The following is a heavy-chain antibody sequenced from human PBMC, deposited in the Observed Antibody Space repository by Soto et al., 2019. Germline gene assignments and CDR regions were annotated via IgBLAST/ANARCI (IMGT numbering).Heavy chain of an antibody. V-gene: IGHV3-23*01. CDR2: ISGSGGST. Sequence: GGSLRLSCAASGFTFSSYAMSWVRQAPGKGLEWVSAISGSGGSTYYADSVKGRFTISRDNSKNTLYLQMNSLRAEDTAVYYCAKNTPRGYCSSTSCPRSRLRGKFDPWGQGTLVTVSS. CDR1: GFTFSSYA. J-gene: IGHJ5*02. CDR3: AKNTPRGYCSSTSCPRSRLRGKFDP. D-gene: IGHD2-2*01.